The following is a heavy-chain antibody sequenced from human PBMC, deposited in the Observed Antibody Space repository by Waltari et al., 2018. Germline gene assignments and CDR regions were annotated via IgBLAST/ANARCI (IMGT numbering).Heavy chain of an antibody. CDR3: AGGSYTSSFDY. CDR2: VNPNSGYE. D-gene: IGHD6-6*01. CDR1: GYTFTSYD. V-gene: IGHV1-8*01. Sequence: QVQLVQSGAEVKKPGASVKVSCKASGYTFTSYDINWVRQAPGQGLEWVGLVNPNSGYEAYERKFQGRVTMTSDTAISTAYMELSSLRSEDTAMFCCAGGSYTSSFDYWGQGTLVTVSS. J-gene: IGHJ4*02.